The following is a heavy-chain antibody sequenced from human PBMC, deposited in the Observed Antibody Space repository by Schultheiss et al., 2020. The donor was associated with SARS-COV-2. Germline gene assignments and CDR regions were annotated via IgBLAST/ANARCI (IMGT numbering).Heavy chain of an antibody. V-gene: IGHV3-23*01. CDR3: TRRSLAAAGTGYYYYYYGMDV. Sequence: GGSLRLSCAASGFTFSSYAMSWVRQAPGKGLEWVSAISGSGGSTYYADSVKGRFTISRDNSKNTLYLQMNSLRAEDTAVYYCTRRSLAAAGTGYYYYYYGMDVWGQGTTVTVSS. J-gene: IGHJ6*02. CDR2: ISGSGGST. CDR1: GFTFSSYA. D-gene: IGHD6-13*01.